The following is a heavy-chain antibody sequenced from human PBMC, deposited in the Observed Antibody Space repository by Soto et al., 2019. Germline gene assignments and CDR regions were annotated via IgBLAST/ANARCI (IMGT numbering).Heavy chain of an antibody. CDR3: AREGGSYDSGGYLIRGAFDI. CDR2: IYFRGNT. J-gene: IGHJ3*02. D-gene: IGHD3-22*01. Sequence: SETLSLTCSLSADSISRIDYYWTWIRQHPEKGLEWIGNIYFRGNTYYSPSLESRLTISVDTSKNQFSLKLTSVTAADTAVYYCAREGGSYDSGGYLIRGAFDIWGQGTMVTVS. V-gene: IGHV4-31*03. CDR1: ADSISRIDYY.